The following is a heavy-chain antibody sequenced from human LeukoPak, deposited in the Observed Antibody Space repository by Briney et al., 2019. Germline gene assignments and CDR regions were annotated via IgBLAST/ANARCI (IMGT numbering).Heavy chain of an antibody. CDR3: ARGPTQVVVLGYYYMDV. Sequence: GASVKVSCKASGYTFSSYDINWVRQATGQGLEWMGWMNHNSGKTGYAQKFQGRVTMTRNTSISTAYMELSSLRSEDTAVYYCARGPTQVVVLGYYYMDVWGKGTTVTVSS. D-gene: IGHD2-2*01. CDR1: GYTFSSYD. V-gene: IGHV1-8*01. J-gene: IGHJ6*03. CDR2: MNHNSGKT.